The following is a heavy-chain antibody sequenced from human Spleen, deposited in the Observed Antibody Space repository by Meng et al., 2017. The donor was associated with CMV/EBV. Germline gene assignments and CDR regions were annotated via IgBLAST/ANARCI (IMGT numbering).Heavy chain of an antibody. J-gene: IGHJ4*02. Sequence: SGFTFRSYAMSGVRQAPGKGLEWVSSISGGGGITFYADSVKGRFTLSRDNSKNTLYLQMNSLRAEDTAIYCCAKDVFAGTPSYFDYWGRGTLVTVSS. V-gene: IGHV3-23*01. CDR1: GFTFRSYA. CDR3: AKDVFAGTPSYFDY. D-gene: IGHD6-13*01. CDR2: ISGGGGIT.